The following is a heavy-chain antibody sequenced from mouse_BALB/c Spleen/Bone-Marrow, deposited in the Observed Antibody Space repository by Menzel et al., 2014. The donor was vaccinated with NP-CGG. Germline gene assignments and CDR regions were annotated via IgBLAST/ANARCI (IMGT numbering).Heavy chain of an antibody. D-gene: IGHD1-1*01. CDR3: ARIHYGSSYGYFDV. CDR2: IFPGSGNT. Sequence: QVQLQQSGPELVKPGASVKISCKASGYSFTSYYIHWVKQRPGQGLEWIGWIFPGSGNTKYNEKFKGKATLTADTSSSTAYMQLSSLTSEDSAVYFCARIHYGSSYGYFDVWGEGTTVTVSS. CDR1: GYSFTSYY. V-gene: IGHV1-66*01. J-gene: IGHJ1*01.